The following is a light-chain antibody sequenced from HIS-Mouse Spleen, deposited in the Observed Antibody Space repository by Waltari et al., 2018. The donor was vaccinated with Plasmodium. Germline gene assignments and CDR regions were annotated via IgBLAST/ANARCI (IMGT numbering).Light chain of an antibody. CDR3: QQYNNWPPWT. J-gene: IGKJ1*01. V-gene: IGKV3-15*01. CDR2: GAS. CDR1: QSVSSN. Sequence: EIVMTQSPATLSVSPGERATLSCRASQSVSSNLAWYQQKPGQAPRLLIYGASTRATGIPATFSCSGSGTEFTLTLSSMHSEGFAVYYCQQYNNWPPWTFCQGTKVEIK.